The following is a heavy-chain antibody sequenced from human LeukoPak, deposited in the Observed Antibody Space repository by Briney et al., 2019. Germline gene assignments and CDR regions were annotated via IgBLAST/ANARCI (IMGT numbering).Heavy chain of an antibody. J-gene: IGHJ4*02. Sequence: GGSLRLSCAASGFSLNDYFMSWIRQAPGKGLEWVADIGLSDAIESYGDSVKGRFTISRDIAKNSLYLQLNTLRAEDTAAYYCAREIVAGNFDSWGQGTLVTVSS. CDR2: IGLSDAIE. V-gene: IGHV3-11*01. D-gene: IGHD6-19*01. CDR3: AREIVAGNFDS. CDR1: GFSLNDYF.